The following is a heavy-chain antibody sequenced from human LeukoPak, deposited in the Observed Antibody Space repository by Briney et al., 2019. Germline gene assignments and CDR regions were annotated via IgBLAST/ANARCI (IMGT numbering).Heavy chain of an antibody. CDR2: ISSSGSTI. D-gene: IGHD5-12*01. V-gene: IGHV3-11*01. Sequence: GGSLRLSCAASGFTFSDYYISWIRQAPGKGLEWVSYISSSGSTIYYADSVKGRFTISRDNAKDSLYLQMNSLRAEDTAVYYCAKYSGYDLLDYWGQGTLVTVSS. J-gene: IGHJ4*02. CDR1: GFTFSDYY. CDR3: AKYSGYDLLDY.